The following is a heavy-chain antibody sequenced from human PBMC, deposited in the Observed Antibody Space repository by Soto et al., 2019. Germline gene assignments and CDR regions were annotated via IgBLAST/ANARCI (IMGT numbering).Heavy chain of an antibody. CDR1: GFTFSSYA. Sequence: QVQLVESGGGVVQPGRSLRLSCAASGFTFSSYAMHWVRQAPGKGLEWVAVISYDGSNKYYADSVKGRFTISRDNSKNTLYLQMNSLRAEDTAVYYCARDSKARDTENYYGMDVWGQGTTVTVSS. CDR3: ARDSKARDTENYYGMDV. D-gene: IGHD6-6*01. J-gene: IGHJ6*02. CDR2: ISYDGSNK. V-gene: IGHV3-30-3*01.